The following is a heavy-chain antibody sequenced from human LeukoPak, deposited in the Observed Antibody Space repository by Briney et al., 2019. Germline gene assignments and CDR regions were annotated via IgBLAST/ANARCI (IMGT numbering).Heavy chain of an antibody. D-gene: IGHD4-11*01. CDR3: AKYSSSSNFYYGMDV. J-gene: IGHJ6*02. CDR1: GFTFSGYG. CDR2: IWFDGSDK. V-gene: IGHV3-33*06. Sequence: GGSLRLSCAASGFTFSGYGMHWVRQAPGKGLEWVAVIWFDGSDKYYVDSVKGRFTISRDNSKNTLYLQMNSLRAEDTAVYYCAKYSSSSNFYYGMDVWGQGTTVIVS.